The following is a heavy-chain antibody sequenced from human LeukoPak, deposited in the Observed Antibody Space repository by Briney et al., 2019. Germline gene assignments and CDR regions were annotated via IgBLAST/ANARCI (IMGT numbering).Heavy chain of an antibody. CDR3: AREGRIYDILTGYSTDY. Sequence: PGGSLRLSCAASGFTVSSNYMSWVRQAPGKGLEWVSVIYSGSSTYYADSVKGRFTISRDNAKNSLYLQMNSLRAEDTAVYYCAREGRIYDILTGYSTDYWGQGTLVTVSS. J-gene: IGHJ4*02. CDR2: IYSGSST. V-gene: IGHV3-66*01. D-gene: IGHD3-9*01. CDR1: GFTVSSNY.